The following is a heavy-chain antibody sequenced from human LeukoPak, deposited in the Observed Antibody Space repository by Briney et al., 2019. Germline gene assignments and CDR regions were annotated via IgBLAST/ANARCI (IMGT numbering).Heavy chain of an antibody. CDR1: GCSFSGYF. CDR2: ITPSGST. V-gene: IGHV4-34*01. D-gene: IGHD3-22*01. J-gene: IGHJ4*02. Sequence: SETLSLTCVVYGCSFSGYFLSWIRQPPGKGLEWIGGITPSGSTNYNPSVKSRFSISIDTSKKKLSLRLTSVTAADSAVYYCASSFYYDSRDYWGQGTLVTVSS. CDR3: ASSFYYDSRDY.